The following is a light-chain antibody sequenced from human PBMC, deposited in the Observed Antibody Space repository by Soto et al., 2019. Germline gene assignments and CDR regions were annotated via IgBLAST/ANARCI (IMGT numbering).Light chain of an antibody. Sequence: QSVLTQPPSASGSPGSSVTISCTGTSSDVGGYNYVSWYQQHPGKAPKLMIYEVSKRPSGVPDRFSGSKSGNTASLTVSGLQAEDEADYYCSSYAGSNNFVVFGGGTKLSVL. CDR3: SSYAGSNNFVV. CDR1: SSDVGGYNY. CDR2: EVS. V-gene: IGLV2-8*01. J-gene: IGLJ2*01.